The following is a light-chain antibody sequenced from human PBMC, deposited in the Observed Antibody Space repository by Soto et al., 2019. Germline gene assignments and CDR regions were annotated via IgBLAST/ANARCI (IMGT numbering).Light chain of an antibody. V-gene: IGLV2-14*03. CDR3: SSSTRTSTLMI. CDR2: DNS. Sequence: QSALTQPASVSASPGQSITISCTGTSSDVGRYKFVSWYQQYPGKAPRLMMYDNSNRPSRVSNRFSGSKSGNTASLTSSGLETEDEAIYYCSSSTRTSTLMIFGGGTKLTVL. J-gene: IGLJ2*01. CDR1: SSDVGRYKF.